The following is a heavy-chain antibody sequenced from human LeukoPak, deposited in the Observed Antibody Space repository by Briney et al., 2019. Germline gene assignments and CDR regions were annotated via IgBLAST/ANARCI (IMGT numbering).Heavy chain of an antibody. CDR1: GGSISSGSYY. V-gene: IGHV4-61*02. J-gene: IGHJ4*02. CDR2: IYTSGST. D-gene: IGHD3-10*01. CDR3: ARDRYGRADY. Sequence: SQTLSLTCTVSGGSISSGSYYWSWIRQPAGKGLEWIGRIYTSGSTNYNPSLKSRVTISVDTSKNQFSLKLSSVTAADTAVYYCARDRYGRADYWGQGTLVTVSS.